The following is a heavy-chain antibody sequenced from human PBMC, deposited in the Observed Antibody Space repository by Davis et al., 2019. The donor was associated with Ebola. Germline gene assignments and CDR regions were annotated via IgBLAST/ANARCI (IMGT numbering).Heavy chain of an antibody. J-gene: IGHJ4*02. Sequence: PGGSLRLSCAASGLSFSTYWMSWVRQPPDKGLEFVANINQGGSVKNYVDSVKGRFTISRDNAKNSLYLQMNSLRAEDTAVYYCARDPGSSSFDYWGQGSLVTVSS. CDR2: INQGGSVK. V-gene: IGHV3-7*03. CDR1: GLSFSTYW. CDR3: ARDPGSSSFDY. D-gene: IGHD6-6*01.